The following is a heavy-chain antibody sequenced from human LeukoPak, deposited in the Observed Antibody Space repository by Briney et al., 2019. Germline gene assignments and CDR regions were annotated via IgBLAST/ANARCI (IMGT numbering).Heavy chain of an antibody. J-gene: IGHJ4*02. D-gene: IGHD2-2*01. Sequence: SETLSLTCTVSGGSISSGSYYWSWIRQPAGKGLEWIGRIYTSGSTNYNPSLKSRVTMSVDTSKNQFSLKLSSVTAADTAVYYCAGNGVVVVPAATLLDYWGQGTLVTVSS. CDR1: GGSISSGSYY. CDR3: AGNGVVVVPAATLLDY. CDR2: IYTSGST. V-gene: IGHV4-61*02.